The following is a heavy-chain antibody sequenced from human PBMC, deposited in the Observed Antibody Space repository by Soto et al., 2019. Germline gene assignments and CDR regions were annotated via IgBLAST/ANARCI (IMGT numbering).Heavy chain of an antibody. J-gene: IGHJ6*02. V-gene: IGHV3-23*01. D-gene: IGHD2-2*01. CDR2: ISGSGGST. CDR3: ANDLRVVVVPAALQNYYCGMDV. Sequence: EVQLLESGGGLVQPGGSLRLSCAASGFTFSSYAMSWVRQAPGKGLEWVSAISGSGGSTYYADSVKGRFTISRDNSKNTLFLQMNSLRAADTAVYYCANDLRVVVVPAALQNYYCGMDVCGQGTTVTVSS. CDR1: GFTFSSYA.